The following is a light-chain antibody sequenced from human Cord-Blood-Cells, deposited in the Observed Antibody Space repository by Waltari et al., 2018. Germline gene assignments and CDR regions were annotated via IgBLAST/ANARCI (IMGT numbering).Light chain of an antibody. CDR1: SSDVGGYNY. J-gene: IGLJ2*01. CDR3: SSDTSSSTLV. CDR2: EVS. V-gene: IGLV2-14*01. Sequence: QSALTQPASVSGSPGQSITISCTGTSSDVGGYNYVSWYQQHPGKAPKLRIYEVSNLPSGVSNRFSGSKSVNTASLTIAGLQGEDEADYYCSSDTSSSTLVFGGGTKLTVL.